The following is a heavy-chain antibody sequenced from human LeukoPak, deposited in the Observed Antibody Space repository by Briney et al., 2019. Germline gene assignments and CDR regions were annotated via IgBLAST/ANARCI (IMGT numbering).Heavy chain of an antibody. CDR1: GFTFTSSA. J-gene: IGHJ3*02. D-gene: IGHD3-3*01. V-gene: IGHV1-58*01. CDR2: IVVGSGNT. CDR3: AAGQTLRFLEIDAFDI. Sequence: SVKVSCKASGFTFTSSAVQWVRQARGQRLEWIGWIVVGSGNTNYAQKFQERVTITRDMSTSTAYMELSSLRSEDTAVYYCAAGQTLRFLEIDAFDIWGRGTMVTVSS.